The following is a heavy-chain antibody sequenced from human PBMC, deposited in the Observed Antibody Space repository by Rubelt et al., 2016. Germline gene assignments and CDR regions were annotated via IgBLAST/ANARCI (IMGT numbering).Heavy chain of an antibody. CDR3: ARDLHGGEGYSNVFDI. J-gene: IGHJ3*02. Sequence: QVQLVQSGAEVKKPGSSVQVSCKASGVSFSDSSISWMRQAPGQGLEWLGGIIPLFGTARYSQKFQGRITIIADDSTSTSYMELFSLRSEDTAVYYCARDLHGGEGYSNVFDIWGQGTMVTVSS. D-gene: IGHD2-15*01. V-gene: IGHV1-69*01. CDR1: GVSFSDSS. CDR2: IIPLFGTA.